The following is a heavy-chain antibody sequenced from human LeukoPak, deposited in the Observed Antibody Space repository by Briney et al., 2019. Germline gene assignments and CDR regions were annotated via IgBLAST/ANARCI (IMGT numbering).Heavy chain of an antibody. Sequence: PGRSLRLSCAASGFTFGSYGMHWVRQAPGKGLEWVAVISYDGSNKYYADSVKGRFTISRDNSKNTLYLQMNSLRAEDTAVYYCAKEIFGVVNSHYFDYWGQGTLVAVSS. V-gene: IGHV3-30*18. D-gene: IGHD3-3*01. CDR2: ISYDGSNK. CDR3: AKEIFGVVNSHYFDY. J-gene: IGHJ4*02. CDR1: GFTFGSYG.